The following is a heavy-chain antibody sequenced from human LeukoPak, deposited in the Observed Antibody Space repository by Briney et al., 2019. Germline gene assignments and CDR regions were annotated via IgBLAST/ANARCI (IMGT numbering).Heavy chain of an antibody. Sequence: GSLGLSCAASGFTFSSYSMNWVRQAPGKGLEWVSYISSSSSTIYYADSVKGRFTISRDNAKNSLYLQMNSLRAEDTAVYYCARERGPSGYYYYYGMDVWGQGTTVTVSS. CDR1: GFTFSSYS. CDR2: ISSSSSTI. J-gene: IGHJ6*02. V-gene: IGHV3-48*01. CDR3: ARERGPSGYYYYYGMDV. D-gene: IGHD3-3*01.